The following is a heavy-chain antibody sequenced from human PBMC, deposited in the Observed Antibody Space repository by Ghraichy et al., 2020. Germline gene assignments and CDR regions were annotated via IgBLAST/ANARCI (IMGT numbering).Heavy chain of an antibody. CDR2: IYYSGST. CDR3: ARGQYYDFWSGYYTAWFDP. D-gene: IGHD3-3*01. V-gene: IGHV4-59*01. J-gene: IGHJ5*02. CDR1: GGSISSYY. Sequence: SETLSLTCTVSGGSISSYYWSWIRQPPGKGLEWIGYIYYSGSTNYNPSLKSRVTISVDTSKNQFSLKLSSVTAANTAVYYCARGQYYDFWSGYYTAWFDPWGQGTLVTVSS.